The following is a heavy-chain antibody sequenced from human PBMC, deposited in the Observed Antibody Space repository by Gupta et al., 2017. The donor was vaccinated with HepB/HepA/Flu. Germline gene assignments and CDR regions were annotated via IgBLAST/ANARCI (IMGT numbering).Heavy chain of an antibody. CDR2: ISHSSSVI. CDR3: AKCLANTVYGDSY. D-gene: IGHD2-21*02. CDR1: GFTFSTSD. V-gene: IGHV3-48*02. Sequence: EVQLVESGGHLVQPGGSLRLSCSASGFTFSTSDMNWVRQAPGKGLEWVSYISHSSSVIYYADSVKGRFTISRDNVRNSLYLQLNSLRDEDTAVYYCAKCLANTVYGDSYWGQGTLVTVSS. J-gene: IGHJ4*02.